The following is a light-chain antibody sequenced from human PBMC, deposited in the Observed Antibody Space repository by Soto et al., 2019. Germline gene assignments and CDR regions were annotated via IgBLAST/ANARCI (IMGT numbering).Light chain of an antibody. Sequence: DIQMTQSPSTLSASVGDRVTITCRASQNINRWLAWYQQRPGKAPNLLIHKASTLEAGVPSRFSGSASGTEFTLTISSLQPDDFAAYFCLQHNVYPLTFGGGTKVEIK. CDR2: KAS. V-gene: IGKV1-5*03. J-gene: IGKJ4*01. CDR1: QNINRW. CDR3: LQHNVYPLT.